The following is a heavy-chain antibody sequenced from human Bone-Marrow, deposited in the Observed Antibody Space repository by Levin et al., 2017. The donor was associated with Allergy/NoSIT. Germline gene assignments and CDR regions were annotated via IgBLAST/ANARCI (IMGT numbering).Heavy chain of an antibody. J-gene: IGHJ2*01. D-gene: IGHD1-26*01. CDR3: VRRPGEPQINWYFDF. CDR1: GFTFSNYP. V-gene: IGHV3-64D*08. Sequence: SGGSLRLSCSASGFTFSNYPMHWVRQAPGKGLEYVSGISSNGRSTYYADSVQGRFTISRDNSKSTLYLQMSSLRAEDTAVYYCVRRPGEPQINWYFDFWGRGTLVTVSS. CDR2: ISSNGRST.